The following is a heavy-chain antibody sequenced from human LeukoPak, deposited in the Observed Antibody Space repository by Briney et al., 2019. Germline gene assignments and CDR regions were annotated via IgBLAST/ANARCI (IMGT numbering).Heavy chain of an antibody. Sequence: SETLSLTCAVYGGSFSGYYWSWIRQPPGKGLEWIGEINHSGSTNYNPSLKSRVTISVDTSKNQFPLKLSSVTAADTAVYYCARGLWLRYWGQGTLVTVSS. D-gene: IGHD5-18*01. CDR3: ARGLWLRY. CDR2: INHSGST. V-gene: IGHV4-34*01. CDR1: GGSFSGYY. J-gene: IGHJ4*02.